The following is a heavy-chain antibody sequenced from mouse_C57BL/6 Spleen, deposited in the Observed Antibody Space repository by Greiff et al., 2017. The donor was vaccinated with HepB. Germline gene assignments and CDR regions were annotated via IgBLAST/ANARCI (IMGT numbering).Heavy chain of an antibody. D-gene: IGHD1-1*01. Sequence: ESGAELARPGASVKLSCKASGYTFTSYGISWVKQRTGQGLEWIGEIYPRSGNTYYNEKFKGKATLTADKSSSTAYMELRSLTSEDSAVYFCARRTTVVGYFDVWGTGTTVTVSS. CDR2: IYPRSGNT. V-gene: IGHV1-81*01. J-gene: IGHJ1*03. CDR1: GYTFTSYG. CDR3: ARRTTVVGYFDV.